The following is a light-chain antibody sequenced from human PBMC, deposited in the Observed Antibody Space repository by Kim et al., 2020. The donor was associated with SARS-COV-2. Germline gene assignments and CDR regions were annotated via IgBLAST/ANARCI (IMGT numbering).Light chain of an antibody. CDR2: ATS. CDR1: QSISRN. CDR3: LQHNTYPIT. Sequence: ASVGDRVTITCRASQSISRNLNWYQQKPGKAPKLLIYATSSLDSGVPSRFSGSGSGTEFTLTISSLQPEDFATYFCLQHNTYPITFGQGTRLEIK. J-gene: IGKJ5*01. V-gene: IGKV1-17*01.